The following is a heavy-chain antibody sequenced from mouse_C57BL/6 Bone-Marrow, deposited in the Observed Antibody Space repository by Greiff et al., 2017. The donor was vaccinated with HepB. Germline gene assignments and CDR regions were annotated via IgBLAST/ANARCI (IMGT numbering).Heavy chain of an antibody. Sequence: EVQLQQSGPELVKPGASVKISCKASGYTFTDYYMNWVKQSHGKSLEWIGDINPNNGGTSYNQKFKGKATLTVDKSSSTAYMELRSLTSEDSAVYYCAMYDYDDAYWGQGTLVTVSA. V-gene: IGHV1-26*01. CDR2: INPNNGGT. D-gene: IGHD2-4*01. CDR1: GYTFTDYY. J-gene: IGHJ3*01. CDR3: AMYDYDDAY.